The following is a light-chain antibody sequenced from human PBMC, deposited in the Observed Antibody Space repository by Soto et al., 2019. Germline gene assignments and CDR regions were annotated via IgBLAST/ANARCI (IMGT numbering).Light chain of an antibody. CDR1: QSFRGL. J-gene: IGKJ5*01. CDR2: DAY. Sequence: TQSPSTLSLSPGERATLSCRASQSFRGLLAWYQQKPGQAPRLLIYDAYNRATGIPPRFSGSGSGTDFTLTISSLEPEDSAVYYCQQRHMWPITFGQGGRPANK. CDR3: QQRHMWPIT. V-gene: IGKV3-11*01.